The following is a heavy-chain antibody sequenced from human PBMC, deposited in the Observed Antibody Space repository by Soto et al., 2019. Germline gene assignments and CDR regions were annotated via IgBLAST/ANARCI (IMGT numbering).Heavy chain of an antibody. CDR1: GGSVSSGSYY. Sequence: QVQLQESGPGLVKPSETLSLTCTVSGGSVSSGSYYWSWIRQPPGKGLEWIGYIYYSGSTNYNPSLKSRVTISVDTSKNQLSLKLSSVTAADTAVYYCARGVRVGAIRSFDYWGQGTLVTVSS. CDR2: IYYSGST. V-gene: IGHV4-61*01. J-gene: IGHJ4*02. D-gene: IGHD1-26*01. CDR3: ARGVRVGAIRSFDY.